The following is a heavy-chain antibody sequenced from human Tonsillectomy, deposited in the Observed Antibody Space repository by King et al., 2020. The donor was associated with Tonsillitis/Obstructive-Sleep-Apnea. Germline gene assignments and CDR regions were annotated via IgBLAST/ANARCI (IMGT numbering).Heavy chain of an antibody. CDR2: IYPGDSDA. CDR3: ASPFAAAGGTSDTFDI. CDR1: GYNFTNYW. Sequence: QLVQSGAEVKKPGESLKISCKGSGYNFTNYWIDWVRQMPGKGLEWKGSIYPGDSDARYSPTFQGQVTVSADKSIRTAYLQWSSLKASDTAIYYCASPFAAAGGTSDTFDIWGQGTMVTVSS. V-gene: IGHV5-51*01. D-gene: IGHD6-13*01. J-gene: IGHJ3*02.